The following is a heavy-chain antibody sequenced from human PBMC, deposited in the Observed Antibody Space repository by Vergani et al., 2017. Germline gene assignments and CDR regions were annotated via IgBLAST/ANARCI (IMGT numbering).Heavy chain of an antibody. CDR3: ARHSTVEWLVKLGWIDP. CDR2: IYYSGST. V-gene: IGHV4-39*01. D-gene: IGHD6-19*01. J-gene: IGHJ5*02. Sequence: QLQLQESGPGLVKPSATLSLTCSVSGASIRSSNYYWGWIRQPPGKGLEWIASIYYSGSTYSNPSLKSRVTISVDTSQNQFSLKLSSVTAADTAVYFCARHSTVEWLVKLGWIDPWGQGILVTVSS. CDR1: GASIRSSNYY.